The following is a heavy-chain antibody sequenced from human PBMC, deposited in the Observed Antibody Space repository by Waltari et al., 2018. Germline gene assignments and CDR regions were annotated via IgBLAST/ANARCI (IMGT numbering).Heavy chain of an antibody. CDR3: ARRNLGFAFDV. J-gene: IGHJ3*01. Sequence: QAHLVQSGAEVKKPGSSVQVSCKASGGTFGSYSVAWVRQTAGQGLEWLGGIIPIFGTPQYAQNFQGRVTLTADAATTTAYLELSGLTSEDTAIYYCARRNLGFAFDVWGQGTLVIVSS. CDR1: GGTFGSYS. D-gene: IGHD1-26*01. V-gene: IGHV1-69*01. CDR2: IIPIFGTP.